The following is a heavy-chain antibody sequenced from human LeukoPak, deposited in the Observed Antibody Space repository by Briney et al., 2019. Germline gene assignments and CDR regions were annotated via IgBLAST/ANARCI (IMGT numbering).Heavy chain of an antibody. V-gene: IGHV3-23*01. Sequence: GGSLRLSCTVSGFSFGTYSMNWVRQAPGKGLEWVSGISNSGSSTYYADSVKGRFTISRDNSKNTLYLQMNSLRAEDTAVYYCAKDEGDCSGGNCYCFDYWGQGTLVTVSS. CDR1: GFSFGTYS. CDR2: ISNSGSST. D-gene: IGHD2-15*01. J-gene: IGHJ4*02. CDR3: AKDEGDCSGGNCYCFDY.